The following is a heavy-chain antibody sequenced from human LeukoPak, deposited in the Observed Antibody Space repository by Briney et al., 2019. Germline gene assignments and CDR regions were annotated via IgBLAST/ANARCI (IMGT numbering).Heavy chain of an antibody. V-gene: IGHV1-46*01. CDR2: INPSGGSP. CDR3: ARAQGSYYHYYMDV. D-gene: IGHD1-26*01. Sequence: ASVKVSCKTSEYTFTGYYMHWVRQAPGQGLEWMGIINPSGGSPNYAQKFQGRVTMTGDMSTSTVNMELSSLRSEDTAVYYCARAQGSYYHYYMDVWGKGTTVTVSS. CDR1: EYTFTGYY. J-gene: IGHJ6*03.